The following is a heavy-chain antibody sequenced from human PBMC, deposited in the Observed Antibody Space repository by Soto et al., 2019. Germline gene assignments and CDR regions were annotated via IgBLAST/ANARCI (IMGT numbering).Heavy chain of an antibody. D-gene: IGHD6-13*01. Sequence: PSETLSLTCTVSGGSISSGDYYWGWIRQPPGKGLEWIGYIYYSGSTYYNPSLKSRVTISVDTSKNQFSLKLSSVTAADTAVYYCARTGYSSSWQTSYYYYYGMDVWGQGTTVTVSS. CDR1: GGSISSGDYY. V-gene: IGHV4-30-4*01. CDR2: IYYSGST. CDR3: ARTGYSSSWQTSYYYYYGMDV. J-gene: IGHJ6*02.